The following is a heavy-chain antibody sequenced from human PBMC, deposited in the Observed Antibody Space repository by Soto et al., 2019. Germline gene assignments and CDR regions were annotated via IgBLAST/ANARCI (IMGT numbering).Heavy chain of an antibody. V-gene: IGHV1-18*01. Sequence: QIQLVQSEAEVKKPGASVKVSCTTSGYRFSDYGVSWVRQAPGQGLEWMGWINTGNGNTKFTQNFQARVTLTTDPSTRTVFLELPRLKFDDTAVYYCARGFIPEDYWGQGTLVTVSS. CDR3: ARGFIPEDY. CDR1: GYRFSDYG. D-gene: IGHD2-21*01. CDR2: INTGNGNT. J-gene: IGHJ4*02.